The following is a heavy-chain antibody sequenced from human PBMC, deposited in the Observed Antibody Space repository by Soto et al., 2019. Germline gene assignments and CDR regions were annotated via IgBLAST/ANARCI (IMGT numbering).Heavy chain of an antibody. CDR2: ISWNSGSI. CDR1: GFTFDDYA. J-gene: IGHJ6*02. Sequence: PGGSLRLSCAASGFTFDDYAMHWVRQAPGKGLEWVSGISWNSGSIGYADSVKGRFTISRDNAKNSLYLQMNSLRAEDTALYYCAKDSSYGDYQDYYYYGMDVWGQGTTVTVSS. V-gene: IGHV3-9*01. D-gene: IGHD4-17*01. CDR3: AKDSSYGDYQDYYYYGMDV.